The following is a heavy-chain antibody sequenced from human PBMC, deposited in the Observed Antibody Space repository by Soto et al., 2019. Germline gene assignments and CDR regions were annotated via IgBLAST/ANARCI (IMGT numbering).Heavy chain of an antibody. CDR3: AIAAGFTVTNEAFDI. CDR1: GFTFSSYA. D-gene: IGHD4-17*01. J-gene: IGHJ3*02. CDR2: ISGSGGST. Sequence: GGSLRLSCAASGFTFSSYAMSWVRQAPGKGLEWVSAISGSGGSTYYADSVKGRFTISRDNSKNPMYLQMNSLRAEDTDVYDCAIAAGFTVTNEAFDIWGQGTMVTVSS. V-gene: IGHV3-23*01.